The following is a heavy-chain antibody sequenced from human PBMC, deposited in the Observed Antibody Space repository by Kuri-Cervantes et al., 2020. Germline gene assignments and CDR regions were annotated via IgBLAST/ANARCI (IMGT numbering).Heavy chain of an antibody. CDR3: ARGIYSSSWREVTIYGMDV. J-gene: IGHJ6*02. D-gene: IGHD6-13*01. V-gene: IGHV4-30-4*08. Sequence: SWVRPAPGKGLEWIGYIHYSGSTYYNPSLKSRVTISVDTSKNQFSLKLSSVTAADTAVYYCARGIYSSSWREVTIYGMDVWGQGTTVTVSS. CDR2: IHYSGST.